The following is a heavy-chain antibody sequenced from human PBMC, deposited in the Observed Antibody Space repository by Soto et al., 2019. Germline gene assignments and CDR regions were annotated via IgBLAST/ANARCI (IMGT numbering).Heavy chain of an antibody. V-gene: IGHV1-18*01. CDR2: ISAYNGNT. J-gene: IGHJ6*02. CDR1: GYTFTSYG. D-gene: IGHD4-17*01. Sequence: ASVKVSCKASGYTFTSYGISWVRQAPGQGLEWMGWISAYNGNTNYAQKLQGRVTMTTDTSTSTAYMELRSLRSDDTAVYYCARDTVTTFYYYGMDVSGQGTTVTVSS. CDR3: ARDTVTTFYYYGMDV.